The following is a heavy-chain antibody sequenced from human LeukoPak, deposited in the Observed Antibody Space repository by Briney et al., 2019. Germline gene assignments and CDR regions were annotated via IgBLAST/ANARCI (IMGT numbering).Heavy chain of an antibody. CDR3: ARLLRYFDWYFDY. Sequence: HWASVKVSCKASGYTFTSYGISWVRQAPGQGLEWMGWISAYNGNTNYTQKLQGRVTMTTDTSTSTAYMELRSLRSDDTAVYYCARLLRYFDWYFDYWGPGTLVTVSS. J-gene: IGHJ4*02. CDR2: ISAYNGNT. V-gene: IGHV1-18*04. D-gene: IGHD3-9*01. CDR1: GYTFTSYG.